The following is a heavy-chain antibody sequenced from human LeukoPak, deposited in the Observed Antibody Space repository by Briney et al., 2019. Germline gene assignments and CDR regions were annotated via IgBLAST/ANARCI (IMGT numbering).Heavy chain of an antibody. J-gene: IGHJ6*03. D-gene: IGHD2-2*01. CDR3: ARDGQTYCSSTSCFTTYMDV. CDR1: GGSISSGGYY. Sequence: SETLSLTCTVSGGSISSGGYYWSWIRQPPGKGLEWIGYIYHSGSTYYNPSLKSRVTISVDRSKNQFSLKLSSVTAADTAVYYCARDGQTYCSSTSCFTTYMDVWGKGTTVTVSS. V-gene: IGHV4-30-2*01. CDR2: IYHSGST.